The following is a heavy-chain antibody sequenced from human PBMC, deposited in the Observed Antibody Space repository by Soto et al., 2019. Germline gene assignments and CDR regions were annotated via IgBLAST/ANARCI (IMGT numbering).Heavy chain of an antibody. CDR1: GFTFSSYA. CDR3: AKENYGVYGDNWFDP. V-gene: IGHV3-23*01. CDR2: ISGRGGST. Sequence: EVQLLESGGGLVQPGGSLRLSCAASGFTFSSYAMSWVRQAPGKGLEWVSAISGRGGSTYSADSEKGRFTISRDNSKNTLYPQMNSLRDEDTAVYYCAKENYGVYGDNWFDPWGQGTLVTVSS. D-gene: IGHD4-17*01. J-gene: IGHJ5*02.